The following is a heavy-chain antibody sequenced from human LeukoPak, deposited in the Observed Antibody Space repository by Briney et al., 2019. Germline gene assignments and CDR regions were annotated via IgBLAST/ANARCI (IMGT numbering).Heavy chain of an antibody. V-gene: IGHV4-4*02. CDR2: IYHSGST. Sequence: SGTLSLTCAVSGGSISSSNWWNWVRQPPGKGLEWIGEIYHSGSTNYNPSLKSRVTISVDKSKNQFSLKLSSVTAADTAVYYCARGGYTYGFDDFDIWGQGTMVTVSS. CDR3: ARGGYTYGFDDFDI. D-gene: IGHD5-18*01. CDR1: GGSISSSNW. J-gene: IGHJ3*02.